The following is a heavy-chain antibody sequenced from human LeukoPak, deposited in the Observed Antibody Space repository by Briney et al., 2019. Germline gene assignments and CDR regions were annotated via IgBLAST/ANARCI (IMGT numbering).Heavy chain of an antibody. J-gene: IGHJ4*02. Sequence: GGSLRLSCAASGFTFSSSAMSWVRQVPGKGLEWVSGISASGGSTYYADSVRGRFTISRDNSKNTLYLQMNSLRAEDTAVYYCAKGHSPFDYWGQGTLVTVSS. CDR2: ISASGGST. D-gene: IGHD2-21*01. CDR1: GFTFSSSA. CDR3: AKGHSPFDY. V-gene: IGHV3-23*01.